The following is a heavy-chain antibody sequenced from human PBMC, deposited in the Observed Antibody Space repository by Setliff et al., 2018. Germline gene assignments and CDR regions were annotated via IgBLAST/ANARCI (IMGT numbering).Heavy chain of an antibody. CDR1: GGPISSYF. J-gene: IGHJ6*03. V-gene: IGHV4-59*08. D-gene: IGHD3-3*01. Sequence: SETLSLTCTVSGGPISSYFWSWIRQPPGKGLEWIGYISHLGITSYNPSLKSRATISVDTSKNQFSLSLTSVTAEDTAVYYCARMSGFQYIDVWGKGTTVTVSS. CDR2: ISHLGIT. CDR3: ARMSGFQYIDV.